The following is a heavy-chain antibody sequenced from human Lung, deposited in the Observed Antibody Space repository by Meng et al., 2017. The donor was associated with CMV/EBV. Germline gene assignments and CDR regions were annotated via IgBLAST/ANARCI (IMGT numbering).Heavy chain of an antibody. V-gene: IGHV1-3*01. J-gene: IGHJ4*02. CDR1: GYSFTTYA. CDR2: INAGNGNT. D-gene: IGHD2-2*01. CDR3: ARTGCSSSSCYDY. Sequence: QVQSGQSWAEVKKPGASVKVSCKAFGYSFTTYAMHWVRQAPGQRLEWMGWINAGNGNTKYSEKFQSRVTITRDTAASTAYMELSSLRPEDTAVYYCARTGCSSSSCYDYWGQGTLVTVSS.